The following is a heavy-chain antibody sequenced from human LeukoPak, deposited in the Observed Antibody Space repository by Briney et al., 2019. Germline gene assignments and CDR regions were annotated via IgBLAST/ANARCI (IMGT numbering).Heavy chain of an antibody. D-gene: IGHD3-10*01. V-gene: IGHV3-66*02. J-gene: IGHJ6*02. CDR2: IYSGGST. Sequence: GGSLRLSCAASGFTVSSNYMSWVRQAPGKGLEWVSVIYSGGSTYYADSVKGRFTISRDNSKNTLYLQMNSLRAEDTAVYYCARDPSTYYGSGNGMDVWGQGTTVTVSS. CDR1: GFTVSSNY. CDR3: ARDPSTYYGSGNGMDV.